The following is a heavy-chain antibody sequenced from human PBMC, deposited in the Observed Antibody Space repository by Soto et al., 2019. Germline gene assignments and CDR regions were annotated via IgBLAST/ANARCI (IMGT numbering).Heavy chain of an antibody. CDR3: ARTESGPFDP. V-gene: IGHV4-30-2*01. D-gene: IGHD1-1*01. CDR1: GGSISSGGYS. Sequence: SETLSLTCAVSGGSISSGGYSWSWIRQPPGKGLEWIGYIYHSGSTYYNPSLKSRVTISVDRSKNQFSLKLSSVTAADTAVYYCARTESGPFDPRGQEPRVPVSS. CDR2: IYHSGST. J-gene: IGHJ5*02.